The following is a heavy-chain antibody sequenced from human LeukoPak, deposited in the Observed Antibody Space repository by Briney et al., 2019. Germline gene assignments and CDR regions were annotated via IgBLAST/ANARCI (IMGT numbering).Heavy chain of an antibody. CDR3: ARANSYYYYMDV. Sequence: SETLSLTCTVSGYSISSGYFWGWIRQPPGKGLEWIGYIYYSGSTNYNPSLKSRVTISVDTSKNQFSLKLSSVAAADTAVYYCARANSYYYYMDVWGKGTTVTISS. J-gene: IGHJ6*03. CDR1: GYSISSGYF. D-gene: IGHD2-8*01. CDR2: IYYSGST. V-gene: IGHV4-38-2*02.